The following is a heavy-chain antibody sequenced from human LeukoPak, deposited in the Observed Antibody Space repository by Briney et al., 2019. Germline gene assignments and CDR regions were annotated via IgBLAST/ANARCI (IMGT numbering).Heavy chain of an antibody. D-gene: IGHD3-22*01. CDR2: ISHSGSS. Sequence: PSETLSLTCAVSGYSISSGYFWAWIRQPPGKGLEWIGSISHSGSSYSKPSLKSRVIISVDTSNNQFSLKLTFVTAADTATYYCARDGYYYDGSFEYWGQGIRVAVSS. CDR1: GYSISSGYF. CDR3: ARDGYYYDGSFEY. V-gene: IGHV4-38-2*02. J-gene: IGHJ4*02.